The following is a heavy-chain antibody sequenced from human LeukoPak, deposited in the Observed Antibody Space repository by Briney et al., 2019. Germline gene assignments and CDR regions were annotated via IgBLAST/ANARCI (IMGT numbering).Heavy chain of an antibody. D-gene: IGHD3-22*01. V-gene: IGHV1-69*04. Sequence: AVKVSCKASGGTFSSYAISWVRQAPGQELEWMGRIIPIFGIANYAQKFQGRVTITADKSTSTAYMELSSLRSEDTAVYYCARDRRYYDSSGYRYYFDYWGQGTLVTVSS. J-gene: IGHJ4*02. CDR3: ARDRRYYDSSGYRYYFDY. CDR2: IIPIFGIA. CDR1: GGTFSSYA.